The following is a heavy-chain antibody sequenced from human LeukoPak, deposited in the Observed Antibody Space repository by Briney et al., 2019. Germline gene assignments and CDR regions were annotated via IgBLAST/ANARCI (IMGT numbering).Heavy chain of an antibody. CDR1: GFSLSSYS. J-gene: IGHJ6*02. CDR3: AREGGQPGGYYHYGMDV. D-gene: IGHD3-10*01. Sequence: GGSLRLSCAASGFSLSSYSTHWVRQAPGKGLEWVAVISFNGRDTKYADSMKGRFTISRDNSKNTLYVEMNSLRPEDTAVYYCAREGGQPGGYYHYGMDVWGQGTTVTVSS. CDR2: ISFNGRDT. V-gene: IGHV3-30*03.